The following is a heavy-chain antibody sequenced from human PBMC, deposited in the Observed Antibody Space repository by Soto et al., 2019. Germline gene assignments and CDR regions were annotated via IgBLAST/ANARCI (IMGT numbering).Heavy chain of an antibody. CDR3: AADVPAARYGMDV. D-gene: IGHD2-2*01. Sequence: VASVKVSCKASGFTFTSSAVQWVRQARGQRLEWIGWIVVGSGNTNYAQKFQERVTITRDMSTSTAYMELSSLRSEDTAVYYCAADVPAARYGMDVWGQGTTVTVSS. J-gene: IGHJ6*02. CDR2: IVVGSGNT. V-gene: IGHV1-58*01. CDR1: GFTFTSSA.